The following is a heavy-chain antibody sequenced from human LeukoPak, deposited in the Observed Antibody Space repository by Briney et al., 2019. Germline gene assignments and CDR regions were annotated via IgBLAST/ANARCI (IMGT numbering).Heavy chain of an antibody. V-gene: IGHV4-39*02. CDR1: GGSISSSRYY. CDR3: ARDPSDLGSPHDY. Sequence: TPSETLSLTCTVSGGSISSSRYYWGWIRQPPGKGLEWIGSIYYSGSTYANPSLKSRVTISGDTSKNHFSLNLSSLTAADTAVYYCARDPSDLGSPHDYWGQGTLVTVSS. D-gene: IGHD7-27*01. J-gene: IGHJ4*02. CDR2: IYYSGST.